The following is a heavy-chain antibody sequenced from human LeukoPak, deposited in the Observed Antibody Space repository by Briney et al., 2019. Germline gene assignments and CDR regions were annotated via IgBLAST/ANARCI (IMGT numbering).Heavy chain of an antibody. V-gene: IGHV4-39*02. CDR3: AREGGYGKIDQ. J-gene: IGHJ4*02. CDR1: GGSISSSNFY. D-gene: IGHD3-10*01. CDR2: ISYSGST. Sequence: SETLSLTCTVSGGSISSSNFYWGWIRQPPGKGLEWIGTISYSGSTFYSPSLKSRVTISADTSKNQFSLQLNSVTPDDTAVYYCAREGGYGKIDQWGQGTLVTVSS.